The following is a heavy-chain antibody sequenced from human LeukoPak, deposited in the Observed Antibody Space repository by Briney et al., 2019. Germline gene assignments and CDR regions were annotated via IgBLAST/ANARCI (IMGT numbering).Heavy chain of an antibody. CDR3: ATTGLYDSNGYYGNDY. D-gene: IGHD3-22*01. J-gene: IGHJ4*02. Sequence: SETLSLTCAVSGASFSLYYWSWIRQPPGKGLEWIGEINRSGSTNYNPSLESRVTISVDTSKNQFSLKLNSVTAADTAVYYCATTGLYDSNGYYGNDYWGQGTLVTVSS. CDR2: INRSGST. V-gene: IGHV4-34*01. CDR1: GASFSLYY.